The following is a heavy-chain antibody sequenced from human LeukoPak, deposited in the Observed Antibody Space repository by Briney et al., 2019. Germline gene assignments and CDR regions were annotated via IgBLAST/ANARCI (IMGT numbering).Heavy chain of an antibody. V-gene: IGHV3-23*01. J-gene: IGHJ4*02. CDR2: ISGSGGST. CDR1: GFTFSSCA. CDR3: AKRGSGWAPLDY. Sequence: PGGSLRLSCAASGFTFSSCAMSWVRQAPGKGLEWVSAISGSGGSTYYADSVRGRFTISRDNSKNTLYLQMNSLRVEDTAVYYCAKRGSGWAPLDYWGQGTLVTVPS. D-gene: IGHD6-19*01.